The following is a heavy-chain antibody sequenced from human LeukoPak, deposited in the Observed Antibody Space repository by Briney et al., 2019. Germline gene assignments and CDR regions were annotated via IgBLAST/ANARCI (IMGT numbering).Heavy chain of an antibody. J-gene: IGHJ4*02. CDR1: GFTFSSYS. CDR3: ARDWPPNSSSWYGAPDYFDY. Sequence: GGSLRLSCAASGFTFSSYSMNWVRQAPGKGLEWVSSISSSSSYIYYADSVKGRFTISRDNAKNSLYLQMNSLRAEDTAVYYCARDWPPNSSSWYGAPDYFDYWGQGTLVTVSS. D-gene: IGHD6-13*01. V-gene: IGHV3-21*01. CDR2: ISSSSSYI.